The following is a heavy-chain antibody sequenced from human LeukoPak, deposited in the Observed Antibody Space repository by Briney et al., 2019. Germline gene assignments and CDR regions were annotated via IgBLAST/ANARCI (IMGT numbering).Heavy chain of an antibody. CDR2: IRYDGSNK. CDR1: GFTFSSYG. V-gene: IGHV3-30*02. J-gene: IGHJ6*03. D-gene: IGHD1-1*01. CDR3: AKEYGYDYNYFYSMDV. Sequence: GGSLRLSCVASGFTFSSYGIHWVRQAPGKGLEWVAFIRYDGSNKYHADAVKGRFTISRNNSKNTVFLQMNSLRAEDTAVYFCAKEYGYDYNYFYSMDVWGKGTTVTISS.